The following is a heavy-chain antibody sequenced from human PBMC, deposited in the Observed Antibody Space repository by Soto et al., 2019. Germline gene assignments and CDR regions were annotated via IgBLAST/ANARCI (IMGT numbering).Heavy chain of an antibody. CDR3: ALKGDGYRGFKY. D-gene: IGHD5-12*01. J-gene: IGHJ4*02. CDR2: IYWDDDK. V-gene: IGHV2-5*02. CDR1: GFSLSTSGVG. Sequence: QITLKESGPTLVKPTQTLTLTCTLSGFSLSTSGVGVGWIRQPPGKALEWLALIYWDDDKRYSPFLKSGLTITKDTSKNQVVLTLTNMDPVDTATYYCALKGDGYRGFKYWGQGTLVTVSS.